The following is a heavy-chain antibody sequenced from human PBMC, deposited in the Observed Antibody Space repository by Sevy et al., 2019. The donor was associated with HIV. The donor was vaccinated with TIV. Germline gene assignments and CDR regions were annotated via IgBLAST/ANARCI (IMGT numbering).Heavy chain of an antibody. V-gene: IGHV3-11*06. CDR1: KFTFSDYY. CDR2: ISSSSTYT. J-gene: IGHJ4*02. Sequence: GGSLRLSCTASKFTFSDYYMSWIRQAPGKGLEWVSYISSSSTYTNYADSVKGRFTISRVNAKNSLYLQLNSLRAEDTAVYYCARVRYNFGQKYFDYWGQGTLVTVSS. D-gene: IGHD5-18*01. CDR3: ARVRYNFGQKYFDY.